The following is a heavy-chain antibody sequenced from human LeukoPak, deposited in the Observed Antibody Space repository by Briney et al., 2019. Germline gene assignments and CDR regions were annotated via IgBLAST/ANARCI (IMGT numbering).Heavy chain of an antibody. CDR3: AKDFGSRPQPTRGRNWFDP. Sequence: PGRSLRLSCAASGFTFSSYGMHWVRQAPGKGLEWVAVISYDGSNKYYADSVKGRFTISRDNSKNTLYLQMNSLRAEDTAVYYCAKDFGSRPQPTRGRNWFDPWGQGTLVTVSS. CDR1: GFTFSSYG. CDR2: ISYDGSNK. V-gene: IGHV3-30*18. D-gene: IGHD3-10*01. J-gene: IGHJ5*02.